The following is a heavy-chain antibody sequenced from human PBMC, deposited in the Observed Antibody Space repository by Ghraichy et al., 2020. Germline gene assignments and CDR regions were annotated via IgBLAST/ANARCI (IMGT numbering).Heavy chain of an antibody. CDR1: GGSISSSSYY. V-gene: IGHV4-39*01. J-gene: IGHJ4*02. CDR2: IYYSGST. CDR3: ARNNRLRIPVTNYFDY. Sequence: SETLSLTCNVSGGSISSSSYYWGWIRQPPGKGLEWIGRIYYSGSTYYNPSLKSRVTISVDASKNQFSLKLSSVTAADTAVYYCARNNRLRIPVTNYFDYWGQGALVSVSP. D-gene: IGHD6-19*01.